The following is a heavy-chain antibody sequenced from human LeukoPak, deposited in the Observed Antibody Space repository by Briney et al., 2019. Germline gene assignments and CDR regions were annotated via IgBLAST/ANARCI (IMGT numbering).Heavy chain of an antibody. V-gene: IGHV3-7*01. J-gene: IGHJ4*02. CDR1: GFTFSSYW. CDR3: ARDVFGSLDY. D-gene: IGHD1-26*01. Sequence: SGGSLRLSCAASGFTFSSYWMRWARQAPGKGLEWVANIKQDGSEKYYVGSVKGRFTITRDNAQNSLYLQLNGLRAEDTAVYYCARDVFGSLDYWGQGTLVTVSS. CDR2: IKQDGSEK.